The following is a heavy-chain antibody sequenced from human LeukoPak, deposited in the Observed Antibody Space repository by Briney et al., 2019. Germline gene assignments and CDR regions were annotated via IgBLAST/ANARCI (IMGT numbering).Heavy chain of an antibody. CDR2: ISAYNGNT. J-gene: IGHJ6*02. CDR3: ARDGIAAAGNWGGMDV. Sequence: VASVNVSCKASGYTFTSYGISWVRQAPGQGLEWMGWISAYNGNTNYAQKLQGRVTMTTDTSTSTAYMELRSLRSDDTAVYYCARDGIAAAGNWGGMDVWGQGTTVTVSS. V-gene: IGHV1-18*01. CDR1: GYTFTSYG. D-gene: IGHD6-13*01.